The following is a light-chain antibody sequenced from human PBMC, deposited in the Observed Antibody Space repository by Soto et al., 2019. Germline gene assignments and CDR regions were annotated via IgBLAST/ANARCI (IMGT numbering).Light chain of an antibody. J-gene: IGLJ2*01. CDR1: SGHTTYA. Sequence: QPVLTQSPSASASLGASVKLTCTLSSGHTTYAIAWHQQQPEKGPRYLMNLNSDGSHSKGDGIPDRFSGSSSGAERYLTISRLPSEDEADYYCQTWGTGPLVFGGGTKLTVL. CDR2: LNSDGSH. CDR3: QTWGTGPLV. V-gene: IGLV4-69*01.